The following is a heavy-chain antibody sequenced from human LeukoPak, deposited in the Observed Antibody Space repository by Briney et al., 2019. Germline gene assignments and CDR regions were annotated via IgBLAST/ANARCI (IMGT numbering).Heavy chain of an antibody. J-gene: IGHJ4*02. CDR2: VTGSYTT. V-gene: IGHV3-23*01. CDR3: ARGQTYFDY. CDR1: GFTFSSYD. Sequence: GGSLRLSCAASGFTFSSYDMSWVRQAPGEGLEWVSAVTGSYTTFYADSVKGRFTISRDNSKNTVYLQMHSLRAEDTAVYYCARGQTYFDYWGQGTLVTVSS.